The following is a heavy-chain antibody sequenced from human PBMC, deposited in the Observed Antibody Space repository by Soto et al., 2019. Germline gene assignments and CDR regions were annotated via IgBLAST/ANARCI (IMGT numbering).Heavy chain of an antibody. CDR3: ARDDYTYGVY. J-gene: IGHJ4*02. D-gene: IGHD3-3*01. CDR2: IGPYGNSI. V-gene: IGHV3-11*01. CDR1: GLSFRDYL. Sequence: GGSLRLSCAASGLSFRDYLMSWIRQAPGKWLEWVSYIGPYGNSIYYADSVKGRFTISRDDAKKSLYLHMNRLRAEDTAVYYCARDDYTYGVYWGXGSLVNVSS.